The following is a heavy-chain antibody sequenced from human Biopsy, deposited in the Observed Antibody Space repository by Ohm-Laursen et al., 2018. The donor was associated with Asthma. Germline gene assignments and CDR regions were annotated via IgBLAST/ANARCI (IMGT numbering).Heavy chain of an antibody. CDR3: AREGVAGTHIED. D-gene: IGHD6-19*01. Sequence: SLRLSCAASRFTYEMHWVRQAPGKGLEWVAVLSYDGSSIYYADSVKVRFTISRDNSKNTLSLQMNSLTAEYTAVYYCAREGVAGTHIEDWGQGTLVTVSS. J-gene: IGHJ4*02. CDR1: RFTYE. V-gene: IGHV3-30-3*01. CDR2: LSYDGSSI.